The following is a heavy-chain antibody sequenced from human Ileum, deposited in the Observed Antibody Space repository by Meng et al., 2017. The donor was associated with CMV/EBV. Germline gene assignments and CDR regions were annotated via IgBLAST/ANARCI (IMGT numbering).Heavy chain of an antibody. V-gene: IGHV4-59*01. CDR3: ARGRSCINGICYDDHNFFGP. Sequence: SETLSLTCTISDGSITTFYWNWIRQPPGKGLEWIGNVYYTGSTNYNPSLKSRVTISLDTSKNQLSLKLNSLTSADTAVYFCARGRSCINGICYDDHNFFGPWGQGTLVTVSS. J-gene: IGHJ5*02. CDR2: VYYTGST. CDR1: DGSITTFY. D-gene: IGHD2-8*01.